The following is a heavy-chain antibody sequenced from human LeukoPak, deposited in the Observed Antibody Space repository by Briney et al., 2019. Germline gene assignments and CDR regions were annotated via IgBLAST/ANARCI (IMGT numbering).Heavy chain of an antibody. V-gene: IGHV4-59*08. CDR3: AKLGHSDGWYLGAFDI. CDR1: GGSITGHY. Sequence: PPETLSLTCAVSGGSITGHYWNWIRQTPGMRLEWIGYTSYSRTTNYNSYFKGRATMSIDTSKNQLYLNLTSVTATDTAVYYCAKLGHSDGWYLGAFDIWGQGTTVIVSS. CDR2: TSYSRTT. D-gene: IGHD6-19*01. J-gene: IGHJ3*02.